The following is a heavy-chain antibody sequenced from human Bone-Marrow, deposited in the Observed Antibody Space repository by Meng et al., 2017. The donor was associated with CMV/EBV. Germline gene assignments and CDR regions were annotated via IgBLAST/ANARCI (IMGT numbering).Heavy chain of an antibody. V-gene: IGHV3-30*02. D-gene: IGHD3-10*01. CDR2: IRYDGSKK. Sequence: GGSLSLSCAASGFTFSSFGFHWVRQAPGKGLEWVAFIRYDGSKKDHADSVKGRFTISRDDSKNTRYVQMNSLRAEDTAVYYCAKEGKRGSEDVDYWGQGSLVTVSS. J-gene: IGHJ4*02. CDR1: GFTFSSFG. CDR3: AKEGKRGSEDVDY.